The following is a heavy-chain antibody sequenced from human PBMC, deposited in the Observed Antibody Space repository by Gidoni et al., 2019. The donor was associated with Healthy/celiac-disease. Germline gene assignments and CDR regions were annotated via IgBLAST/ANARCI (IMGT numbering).Heavy chain of an antibody. CDR1: VGPISRYY. V-gene: IGHV4-59*08. J-gene: IGHJ6*02. CDR3: ARHEADIPYYYYGMDV. Sequence: QVQLQESGPGLVNPSETLSLTRTVPVGPISRYYWSWLRQPPGKGLEWIGYIYYSGSTNYNPSHKSRVTISVDTSKNQFSLKLSSVTAADTAVYYCARHEADIPYYYYGMDVWGQGTTVTVSS. CDR2: IYYSGST. D-gene: IGHD2-2*02.